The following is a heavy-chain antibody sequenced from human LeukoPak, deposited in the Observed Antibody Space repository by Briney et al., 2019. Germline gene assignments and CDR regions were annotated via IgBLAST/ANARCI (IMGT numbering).Heavy chain of an antibody. D-gene: IGHD2-2*01. CDR1: GFTFSTFA. J-gene: IGHJ4*02. CDR2: ISGNGGIT. V-gene: IGHV3-23*01. CDR3: AEGTPGYCSTTSCYALEY. Sequence: GGSLRLSCAASGFTFSTFAMSWVRQAPGKGLEWVSSISGNGGITYYADSVQGRFTISRDNSKNTLDVQMNSLRAEDTAVYYCAEGTPGYCSTTSCYALEYWGQGTLVTVSS.